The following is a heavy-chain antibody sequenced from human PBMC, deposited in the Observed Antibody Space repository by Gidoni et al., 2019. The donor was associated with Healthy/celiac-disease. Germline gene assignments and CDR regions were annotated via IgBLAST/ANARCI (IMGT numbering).Heavy chain of an antibody. D-gene: IGHD3-16*01. CDR3: ARDGGLVDY. CDR2: IYSGGST. Sequence: EVQLVESVGGLVQPGGSLILSCAASGFTVSSNYMRWVRQAPGKGLEWVSVIYSGGSTYYADSVKGRFTISRDNSKNTLYLQMNSLRADDTAVYYCARDGGLVDYWGQGTLVTVSS. V-gene: IGHV3-66*01. CDR1: GFTVSSNY. J-gene: IGHJ4*02.